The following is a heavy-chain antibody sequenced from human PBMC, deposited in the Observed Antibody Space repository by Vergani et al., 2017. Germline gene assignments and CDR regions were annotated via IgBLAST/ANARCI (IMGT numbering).Heavy chain of an antibody. Sequence: EVQLVESGGGLVKPGGSLRLSCAASGFTFSSYSMNWVRQAPGKGLEWVSSISSSSSYIYYADSVKCRFTISRDNAKNSLYLQMNSLRAEDTAVYYCARDGGGNGDFDYWGQGTLVTVSS. CDR3: ARDGGGNGDFDY. J-gene: IGHJ4*02. D-gene: IGHD4-23*01. CDR1: GFTFSSYS. V-gene: IGHV3-21*01. CDR2: ISSSSSYI.